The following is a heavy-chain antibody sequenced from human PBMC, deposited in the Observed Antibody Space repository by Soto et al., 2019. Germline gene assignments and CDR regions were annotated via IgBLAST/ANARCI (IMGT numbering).Heavy chain of an antibody. Sequence: QVQLVQSGAEVKKPGASVKVSFKASGYTFTSYGISGVRQAPGQGLEWMGWINVYNGNTNYAQKLQGRVTMTTDTSTSTAYLDLRSLRSDDTAVYFCARDTSRGEYDYWGQGTLVTVSS. V-gene: IGHV1-18*01. CDR1: GYTFTSYG. J-gene: IGHJ4*02. CDR2: INVYNGNT. CDR3: ARDTSRGEYDY. D-gene: IGHD3-10*01.